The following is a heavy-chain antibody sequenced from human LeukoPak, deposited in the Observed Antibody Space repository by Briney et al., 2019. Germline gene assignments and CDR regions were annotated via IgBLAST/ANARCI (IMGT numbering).Heavy chain of an antibody. Sequence: GGSLRLSCGASGFTFSSYWMSWVRQAPGKGLEWVANIKQDGSEKYYVDSVKGRFTISRDNAKNSLYLQMNSLRAEDTAVYYCARDAVLSSTNYYYMDVWGKGTTVTVSS. D-gene: IGHD2-2*01. V-gene: IGHV3-7*01. CDR2: IKQDGSEK. J-gene: IGHJ6*03. CDR3: ARDAVLSSTNYYYMDV. CDR1: GFTFSSYW.